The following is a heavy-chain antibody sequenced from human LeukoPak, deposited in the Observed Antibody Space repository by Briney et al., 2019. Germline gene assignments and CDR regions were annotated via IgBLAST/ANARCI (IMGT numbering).Heavy chain of an antibody. CDR3: AKHRVGATPGVFWFDP. J-gene: IGHJ5*02. CDR1: GFTFSIYG. Sequence: PGGSLRLSCTASGFTFSIYGMHWVRQAPGKGLEWVAVISYDGSNKYYADSVKGRFTISRDNSKNTLYLQMNSLRAEDTAVYYCAKHRVGATPGVFWFDPWGQGTLVTVSS. CDR2: ISYDGSNK. D-gene: IGHD1-26*01. V-gene: IGHV3-30*18.